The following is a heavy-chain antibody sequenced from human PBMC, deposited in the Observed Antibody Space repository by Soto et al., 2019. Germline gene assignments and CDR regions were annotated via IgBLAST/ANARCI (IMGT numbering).Heavy chain of an antibody. V-gene: IGHV1-69*06. CDR2: IIPIFGTA. D-gene: IGHD6-19*01. CDR1: GGTFSSYA. CDR3: ARVRQWLSPKYFDY. J-gene: IGHJ4*02. Sequence: SVKVSCKASGGTFSSYAISWVRQAPGQGLEWMGGIIPIFGTANYAQKFQGRVTITADKSTSTAYMELSSLRSEDTAVYYCARVRQWLSPKYFDYWGQGTLVTVSS.